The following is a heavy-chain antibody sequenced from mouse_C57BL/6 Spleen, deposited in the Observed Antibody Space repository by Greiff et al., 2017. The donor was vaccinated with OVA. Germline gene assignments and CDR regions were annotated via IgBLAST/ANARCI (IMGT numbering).Heavy chain of an antibody. Sequence: VQLKESGPELVKPGASVKIPCKASGYTFTDYNMDWVKQSHGKSLEWIGDINPNNGGTIYNQKFKGKATLTVDKSSSTAYMELRSLTSEDTAVYYCARPRSFYAMDYWGQGTSVTVSS. V-gene: IGHV1-18*01. J-gene: IGHJ4*01. CDR3: ARPRSFYAMDY. CDR1: GYTFTDYN. CDR2: INPNNGGT. D-gene: IGHD1-1*01.